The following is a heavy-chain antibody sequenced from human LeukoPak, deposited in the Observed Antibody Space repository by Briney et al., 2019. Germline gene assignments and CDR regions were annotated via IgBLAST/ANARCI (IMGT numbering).Heavy chain of an antibody. J-gene: IGHJ4*02. CDR3: ARGRYSSGWDIDY. V-gene: IGHV4-30-4*01. CDR2: IYYSGST. D-gene: IGHD6-19*01. Sequence: SETLSLTCTVSGGSISSGDYYWSWIRQPPGKGLEWIGYIYYSGSTYYNPSLKSRVTISVDTSKNQLSLKLSSVTAADTAVYYCARGRYSSGWDIDYWGQGTLVTVSS. CDR1: GGSISSGDYY.